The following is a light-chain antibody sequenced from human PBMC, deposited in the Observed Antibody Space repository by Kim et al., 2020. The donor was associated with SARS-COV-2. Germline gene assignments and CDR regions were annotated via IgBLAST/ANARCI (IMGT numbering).Light chain of an antibody. J-gene: IGLJ3*02. Sequence: GQSITISCTGTSSDVGGYNYVSWYQQHPGKAPKLMIYEVNKRPSGISNRFSGSKSGNTASLTISGLQAEDEADYYCSSYASSSTRVFGGGTQLTVL. CDR3: SSYASSSTRV. CDR1: SSDVGGYNY. CDR2: EVN. V-gene: IGLV2-14*01.